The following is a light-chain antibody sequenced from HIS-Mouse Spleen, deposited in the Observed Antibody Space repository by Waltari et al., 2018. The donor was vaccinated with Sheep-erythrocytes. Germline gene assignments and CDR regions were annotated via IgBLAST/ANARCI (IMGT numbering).Light chain of an antibody. J-gene: IGLJ2*01. V-gene: IGLV3-10*01. Sequence: SYELTQPPSVSVSPGQTARITCSGDALPKKYAYCYQQKSGQAPVLVIYEDSKRPSGIPERVAGSSSGTMATLTISGAQVDDEADYYCYSTDSSGNHRVFGGGTKLTVL. CDR3: YSTDSSGNHRV. CDR1: ALPKKY. CDR2: EDS.